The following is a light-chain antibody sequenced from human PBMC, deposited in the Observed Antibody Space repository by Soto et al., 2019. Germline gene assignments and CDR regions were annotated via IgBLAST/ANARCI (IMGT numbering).Light chain of an antibody. CDR2: DAT. J-gene: IGKJ1*01. CDR1: QTIKTY. CDR3: QQSFVTPRT. Sequence: DIQVTQSPSSLSSSVGDRVTITCLPSQTIKTYLNWYQHKPGKAPNLLIHDATTLQTGVPSRFSGSGSGTDFTLTISSLQPEDFATYYCQQSFVTPRTFGQGTKVDIK. V-gene: IGKV1-39*01.